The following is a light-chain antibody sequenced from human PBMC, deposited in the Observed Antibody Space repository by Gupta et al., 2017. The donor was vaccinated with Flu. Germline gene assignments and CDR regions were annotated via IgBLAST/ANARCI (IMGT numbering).Light chain of an antibody. J-gene: IGLJ3*02. CDR2: DES. CDR1: NIGSKS. CDR3: QVWDSTSDHLV. V-gene: IGLV3-21*02. Sequence: SYVLTQPPSVSVAPGQTARITCGGNNIGSKSVHWYQQKPGQAPVLVVYDESDRPSGIPERFSGSNSGNTATLTISRVEAGDEADYYCQVWDSTSDHLVFGGGTKLTVL.